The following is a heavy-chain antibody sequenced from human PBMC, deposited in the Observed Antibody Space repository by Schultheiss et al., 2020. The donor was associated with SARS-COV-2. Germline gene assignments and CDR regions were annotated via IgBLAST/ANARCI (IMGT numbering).Heavy chain of an antibody. CDR2: IYYSGST. Sequence: GSLRLSCTVSGGSISSYYWGWIRQPPGKGLEWIAYIYYSGSTTYHPSLKSRLTISVDKSKNQISLKLNSVTAADTAVYYCAGGYGYSYGFYGVDVWGQGTTVTVSS. V-gene: IGHV4-59*01. CDR1: GGSISSYY. D-gene: IGHD1-26*01. CDR3: AGGYGYSYGFYGVDV. J-gene: IGHJ6*02.